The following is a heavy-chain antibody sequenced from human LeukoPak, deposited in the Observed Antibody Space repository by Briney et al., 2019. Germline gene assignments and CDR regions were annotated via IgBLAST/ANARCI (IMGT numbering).Heavy chain of an antibody. J-gene: IGHJ4*02. CDR3: AQGASPDY. D-gene: IGHD2-2*01. CDR1: KFTFSQSA. CDR2: ISGSGYST. V-gene: IGHV3-23*01. Sequence: PGGSLRLSLAASKFTFSQSAISSGRHAPGDWLEWVSSISGSGYSTNYADSVKGRFTISRDNSNNTLSLQMNSLRVEDTAKYYCAQGASPDYCGQGTLVTVSS.